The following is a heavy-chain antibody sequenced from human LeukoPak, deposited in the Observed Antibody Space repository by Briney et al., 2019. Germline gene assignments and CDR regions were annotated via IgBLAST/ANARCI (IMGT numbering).Heavy chain of an antibody. CDR2: ISWNSGSI. D-gene: IGHD6-13*01. J-gene: IGHJ4*02. CDR3: ASPIAAAGSFDY. CDR1: GFTFDDYA. Sequence: GGSLRLSCAASGFTFDDYAMHWVRQAPGKGLEWVSGISWNSGSIGYADSVKGRFTISRDNAKNSLYLQMNSLRAEDTAVYCCASPIAAAGSFDYWGQGTLVTVSS. V-gene: IGHV3-9*01.